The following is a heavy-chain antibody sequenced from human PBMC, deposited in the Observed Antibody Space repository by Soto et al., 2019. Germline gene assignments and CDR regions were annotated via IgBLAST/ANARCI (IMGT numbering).Heavy chain of an antibody. CDR1: GFTVSSNF. CDR3: ASRRNPYGAYDY. J-gene: IGHJ4*02. CDR2: IYSDGST. V-gene: IGHV3-66*01. D-gene: IGHD4-17*01. Sequence: EVQLVVSGGGLVQPGGSLRLSCAASGFTVSSNFMSWVRQAPGKGLEWVSIIYSDGSTYYADSVKGRFTISRDNSKNTLYLQMNSVRADDTAVYYCASRRNPYGAYDYWGQGTLVTVSS.